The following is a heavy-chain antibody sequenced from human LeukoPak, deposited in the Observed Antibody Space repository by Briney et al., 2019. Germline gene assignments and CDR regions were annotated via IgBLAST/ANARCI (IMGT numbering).Heavy chain of an antibody. D-gene: IGHD6-13*01. J-gene: IGHJ4*02. CDR1: GYTFTGYY. CDR3: ARVVGYSSSQHIDY. V-gene: IGHV1-2*02. CDR2: INPNSGGT. Sequence: ASVKVSCKASGYTFTGYYMHWVRQAPGQGLEWMGWINPNSGGTNYAQKFQGRVTVTRVTSISTAYMELSRMRSDDTAVYYCARVVGYSSSQHIDYWGQGTLVTVSS.